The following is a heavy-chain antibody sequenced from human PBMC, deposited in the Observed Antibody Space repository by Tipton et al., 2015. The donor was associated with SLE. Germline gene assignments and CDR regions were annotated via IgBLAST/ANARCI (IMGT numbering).Heavy chain of an antibody. J-gene: IGHJ6*02. Sequence: SLRLSCAASGFTFSSYSMNWVRQAPGKGLEWVSSISSSSSYIYYADSVKGRFTISRDNAKNSLYLQMNSLRAEDTAVYYCARSGSYYYGMDVWGQGTTVTVSS. V-gene: IGHV3-21*01. CDR1: GFTFSSYS. CDR3: ARSGSYYYGMDV. CDR2: ISSSSSYI. D-gene: IGHD3-10*01.